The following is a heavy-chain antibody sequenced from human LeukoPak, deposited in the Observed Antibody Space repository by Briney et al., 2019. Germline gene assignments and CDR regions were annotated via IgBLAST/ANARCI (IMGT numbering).Heavy chain of an antibody. Sequence: GGSLRLSCAASGFTVSSNFMSWVRHARGGGLECGSVIYSGGYTVYTVSVKGRFTISRDNSKNTLYLQMNSLRAEDTAVYYCARASSTTAAGLLVYWRGATLLGVPP. CDR2: IYSGGYT. V-gene: IGHV3-53*05. CDR1: GFTVSSNF. CDR3: ARASSTTAAGLLVY. D-gene: IGHD6-13*01. J-gene: IGHJ4*02.